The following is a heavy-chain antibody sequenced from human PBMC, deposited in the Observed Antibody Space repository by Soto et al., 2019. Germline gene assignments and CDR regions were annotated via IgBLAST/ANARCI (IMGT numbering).Heavy chain of an antibody. V-gene: IGHV4-59*01. Sequence: PSETLSLTCTVSGGSISGYYWSWIRQPPGKGLEWIGYIYYSGSTNYNPSLKSRVTISVDTSKNQFTLKLSSVTAADTAVYYCARDGVYCSSTSCYPGVWGKGTTVTVSS. J-gene: IGHJ6*04. D-gene: IGHD2-2*01. CDR1: GGSISGYY. CDR2: IYYSGST. CDR3: ARDGVYCSSTSCYPGV.